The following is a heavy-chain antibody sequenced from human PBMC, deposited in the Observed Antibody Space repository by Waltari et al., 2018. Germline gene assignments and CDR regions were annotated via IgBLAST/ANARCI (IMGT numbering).Heavy chain of an antibody. CDR3: ARGSPPSSGWYAISG. CDR1: GGSIRSYY. Sequence: QVQLQESGPGLVKPSETLSHTCTVSGGSIRSYYWSWIRQPPGKGLEWIGYIYYSGGTNYNPSLKSRVTISVDTSKNQFSLKLSSVTAADTAVYYCARGSPPSSGWYAISGWGQETLVTVSS. J-gene: IGHJ4*02. V-gene: IGHV4-59*01. D-gene: IGHD6-19*01. CDR2: IYYSGGT.